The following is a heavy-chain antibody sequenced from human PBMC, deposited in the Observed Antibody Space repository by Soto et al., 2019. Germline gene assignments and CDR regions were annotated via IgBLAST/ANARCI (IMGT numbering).Heavy chain of an antibody. J-gene: IGHJ5*02. CDR1: GYTFTSYA. D-gene: IGHD6-13*01. Sequence: QVQLVQSGAEVKKPGASVKVSCKASGYTFTSYAMHWVRQAPGQRLEWMGWINAGNGNTKYSQKFQGRVTITRDTSASTAYMELSSLGSEDTAVYYCARALGRSWYQGPFDPGGQGTLVTFSS. CDR2: INAGNGNT. CDR3: ARALGRSWYQGPFDP. V-gene: IGHV1-3*01.